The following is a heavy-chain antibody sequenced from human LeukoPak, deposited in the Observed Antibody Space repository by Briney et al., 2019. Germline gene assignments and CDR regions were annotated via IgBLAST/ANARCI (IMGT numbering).Heavy chain of an antibody. CDR2: INPNSGGT. CDR1: EYTFTGYY. Sequence: ASVKVSCKASEYTFTGYYMHWVRQAPGQGLEWMGWINPNSGGTNYAQKFQGRVTMARDTSISTAYMELSRLRSDDTAVYYCAREGQYYYDSSAYHGLDYWGQGTLVTVSS. D-gene: IGHD3-22*01. J-gene: IGHJ4*02. CDR3: AREGQYYYDSSAYHGLDY. V-gene: IGHV1-2*02.